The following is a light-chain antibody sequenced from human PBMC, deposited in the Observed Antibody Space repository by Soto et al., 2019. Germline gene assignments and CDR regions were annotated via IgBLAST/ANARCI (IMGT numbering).Light chain of an antibody. CDR3: TSYAGNNYVV. Sequence: QSALTQPPSASGSPGQSVTISCTGTSSDVGGYDFVTWYQQYPGKAPKLIIYKVNKRPSGVPDRFSGSKSGNTASLTVSGLQADDEADYFCTSYAGNNYVVFGGGTKLTVL. J-gene: IGLJ2*01. CDR2: KVN. V-gene: IGLV2-8*01. CDR1: SSDVGGYDF.